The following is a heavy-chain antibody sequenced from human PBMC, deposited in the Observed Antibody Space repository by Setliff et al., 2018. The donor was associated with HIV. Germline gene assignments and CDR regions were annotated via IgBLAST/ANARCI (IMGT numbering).Heavy chain of an antibody. CDR3: ARGSYHDSSPLANDY. D-gene: IGHD3-22*01. J-gene: IGHJ4*02. CDR2: THSSGSS. CDR1: GGSFSSGQYY. V-gene: IGHV4-61*09. Sequence: SETLSLTCTVSGGSFSSGQYYWTWIRQPAGKGLEWIGHTHSSGSSRYNPSLESRVTISVDPSKNQFSLKLSSVTAADTAVYYCARGSYHDSSPLANDYWDRGKMVTVSS.